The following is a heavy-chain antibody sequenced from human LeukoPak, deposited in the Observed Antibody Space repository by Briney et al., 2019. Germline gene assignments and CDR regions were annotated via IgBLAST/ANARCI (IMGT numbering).Heavy chain of an antibody. D-gene: IGHD2-2*01. J-gene: IGHJ4*02. Sequence: ASVKVSCKASGYTFTGYYINWVRQAPGQGLEWMGRINPNSGGTNYAQKFQGGVTMTRDTSISTAYMEVSRLRSDDTAIYYCARDMPAGLGFDYWGQRTLVTVSS. CDR3: ARDMPAGLGFDY. V-gene: IGHV1-2*06. CDR2: INPNSGGT. CDR1: GYTFTGYY.